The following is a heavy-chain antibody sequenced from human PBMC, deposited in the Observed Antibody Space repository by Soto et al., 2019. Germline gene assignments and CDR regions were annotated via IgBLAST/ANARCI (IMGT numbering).Heavy chain of an antibody. CDR2: IYYSGST. CDR3: ARRLSYDSSGFEGGGMDV. D-gene: IGHD3-22*01. CDR1: AGSTSSSSSY. J-gene: IGHJ6*02. Sequence: PSETLSLTCTASAGSTSSSSSYWGWIRQPPGKGLEWIGSIYYSGSTYYNPSLKSRVTISVDTSKNQFSLTLSSVTAADTAVYYCARRLSYDSSGFEGGGMDVWGQGTTVTVSS. V-gene: IGHV4-39*01.